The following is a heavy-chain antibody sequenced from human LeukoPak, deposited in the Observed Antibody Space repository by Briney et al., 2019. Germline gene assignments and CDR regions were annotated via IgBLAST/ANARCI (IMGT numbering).Heavy chain of an antibody. CDR2: IYYSGST. D-gene: IGHD6-13*01. V-gene: IGHV4-39*07. J-gene: IGHJ4*02. Sequence: SETLSLTCTVSGGSISSSSYYWGWIRQPPGKGLEWIGSIYYSGSTYYNPSLKSRVTISVHTSKNQFSLKLSSVTAADTAVYYCARAFVIAAAGTDYFDYWGQGTLVTVSS. CDR1: GGSISSSSYY. CDR3: ARAFVIAAAGTDYFDY.